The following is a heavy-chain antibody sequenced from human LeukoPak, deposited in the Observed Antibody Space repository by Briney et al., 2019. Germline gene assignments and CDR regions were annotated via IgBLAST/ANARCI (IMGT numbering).Heavy chain of an antibody. J-gene: IGHJ4*02. CDR3: AKDAAGIAVAGTAVDY. CDR2: IRYDGSNK. CDR1: GFTFSSYG. D-gene: IGHD6-19*01. V-gene: IGHV3-30*02. Sequence: SGRSLRLSCAASGFTFSSYGMHWVRQAPGKGLEWVAFIRYDGSNKYYADSVKGRFTISRDNSKNTLYLQMNSLRAEDTAVYYCAKDAAGIAVAGTAVDYWGQGTLVTVSS.